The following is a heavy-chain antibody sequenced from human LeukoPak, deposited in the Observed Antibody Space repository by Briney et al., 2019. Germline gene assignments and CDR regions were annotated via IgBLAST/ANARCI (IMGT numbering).Heavy chain of an antibody. J-gene: IGHJ4*02. V-gene: IGHV3-23*01. CDR3: AKDREYSSSWNYYFDS. Sequence: GGSLRLSCAASGFSFNSYAMSWVRQAPGKGLEWVSAISGSGGRTHFADSVKGWFTISRDKSKNTMSLQMNSLRAEDTAVYFCAKDREYSSSWNYYFDSWGQGTLVTVSS. CDR2: ISGSGGRT. CDR1: GFSFNSYA. D-gene: IGHD6-13*01.